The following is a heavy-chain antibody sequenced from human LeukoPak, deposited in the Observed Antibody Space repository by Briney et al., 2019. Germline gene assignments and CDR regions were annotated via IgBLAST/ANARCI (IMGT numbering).Heavy chain of an antibody. CDR2: IYYSGST. CDR3: ARTPDL. Sequence: SETLSLTCSVSGGSISNYYWSWIRQPPGKGLEWIGYIYYSGSTNYNPSLKSRVTISVDTSKNQFSLKLSSVTAADTAVYYCARTPDLWGRGTLVTVSS. CDR1: GGSISNYY. J-gene: IGHJ2*01. V-gene: IGHV4-59*08.